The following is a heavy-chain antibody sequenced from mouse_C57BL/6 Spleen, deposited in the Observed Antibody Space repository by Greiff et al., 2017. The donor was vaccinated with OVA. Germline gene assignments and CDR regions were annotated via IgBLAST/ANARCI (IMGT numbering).Heavy chain of an antibody. J-gene: IGHJ4*01. Sequence: EVQVVESGGGLVKPGGSLKLSCAASGFTFSDYGMHWVRQAPEKGLEWVAYISSGSSTIYYADTVKGRFTISRDNAKNTLFLQMTSLRSEDTAMYYCARRDWDGAMDYWGQGTSVTVSS. CDR2: ISSGSSTI. D-gene: IGHD4-1*01. CDR1: GFTFSDYG. CDR3: ARRDWDGAMDY. V-gene: IGHV5-17*01.